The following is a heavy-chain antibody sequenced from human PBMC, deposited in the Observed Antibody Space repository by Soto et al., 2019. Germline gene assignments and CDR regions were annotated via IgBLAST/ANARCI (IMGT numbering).Heavy chain of an antibody. CDR1: GGSISSGDYY. V-gene: IGHV4-30-4*01. CDR3: AISMVRGVIIPHYYYGMDV. CDR2: IYYSGST. D-gene: IGHD3-10*01. J-gene: IGHJ6*02. Sequence: QVQLQESGPGLVKPSQTLSLTCTVSGGSISSGDYYWSWIRQPPGKGLEWIGYIYYSGSTYYNPSLKSRVTISVDTSKNQFSLKLSSVTAADTAVYYCAISMVRGVIIPHYYYGMDVWGQGTTVTVSS.